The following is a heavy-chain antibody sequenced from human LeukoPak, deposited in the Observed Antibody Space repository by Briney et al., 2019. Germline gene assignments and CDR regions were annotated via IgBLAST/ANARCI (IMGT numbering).Heavy chain of an antibody. Sequence: SETLSLTCTVSGGSISSSSYYWGWIRQPPGKGLEWIGSIYYSGSTYYNPSLKSRVTISVDTSKNQFSLKLSSVTTADTAVYYCARAYYYDSSGYYRGWYYYYMDVWGKGTTVTVSS. CDR3: ARAYYYDSSGYYRGWYYYYMDV. D-gene: IGHD3-22*01. J-gene: IGHJ6*03. V-gene: IGHV4-39*07. CDR1: GGSISSSSYY. CDR2: IYYSGST.